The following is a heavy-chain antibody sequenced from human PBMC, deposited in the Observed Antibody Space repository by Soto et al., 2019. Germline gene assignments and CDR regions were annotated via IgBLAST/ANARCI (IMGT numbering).Heavy chain of an antibody. CDR1: GFSFNNYD. J-gene: IGHJ6*02. CDR3: ERGGPHWDYYFYGMDV. CDR2: IGTAGDT. V-gene: IGHV3-13*04. D-gene: IGHD3-16*01. Sequence: PGGSLRLSCAASGFSFNNYDMHWVRQATGKGLEWVSGIGTAGDTYYPDSVKGRVTISRENAKNSLYLQMNSLRAGDTAVYYCERGGPHWDYYFYGMDVWGQGTTVTVSS.